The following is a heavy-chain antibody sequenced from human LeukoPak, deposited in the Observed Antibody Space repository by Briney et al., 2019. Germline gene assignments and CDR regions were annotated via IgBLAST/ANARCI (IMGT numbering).Heavy chain of an antibody. CDR3: ARGLRSDY. Sequence: ASVKVSCKASGYIFSNYDINWGRQAPGHGLEWMGWMNPNSGRRVYAQKFQGRVTMTRSSSINTAYMELTSLRSDDRAVYYCARGLRSDYWGQGTLVTVSS. V-gene: IGHV1-8*01. CDR2: MNPNSGRR. J-gene: IGHJ4*02. D-gene: IGHD3-16*02. CDR1: GYIFSNYD.